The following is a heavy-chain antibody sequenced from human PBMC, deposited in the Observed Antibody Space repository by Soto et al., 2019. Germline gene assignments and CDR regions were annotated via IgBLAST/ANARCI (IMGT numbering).Heavy chain of an antibody. CDR2: ISYDGSNK. D-gene: IGHD2-2*01. V-gene: IGHV3-30-3*01. CDR1: GFTFSSYA. Sequence: GGSLRLSCVASGFTFSSYAMHWVRQAPGKGLEWVAVISYDGSNKYYADSVKGRFTISRDNSKNTLYLQMNSLRAEDTAVYYCARVKRYCSSTSCYGTLDYWGQGTLVTVSS. CDR3: ARVKRYCSSTSCYGTLDY. J-gene: IGHJ4*02.